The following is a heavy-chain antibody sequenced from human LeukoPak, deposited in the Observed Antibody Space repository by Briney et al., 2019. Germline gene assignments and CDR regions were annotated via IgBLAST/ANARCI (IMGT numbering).Heavy chain of an antibody. J-gene: IGHJ1*01. Sequence: PSETLSLTCTVSGGSISSYYWSWIRQPAGKGLEWIGRIYTSGSTNYNPSLKSRVTISVDTSKNQFSLKLSSVTAADTAVYYCAREGCSGGSCYPGYFQHWGQGTLVTVSS. D-gene: IGHD2-15*01. CDR3: AREGCSGGSCYPGYFQH. CDR1: GGSISSYY. V-gene: IGHV4-4*07. CDR2: IYTSGST.